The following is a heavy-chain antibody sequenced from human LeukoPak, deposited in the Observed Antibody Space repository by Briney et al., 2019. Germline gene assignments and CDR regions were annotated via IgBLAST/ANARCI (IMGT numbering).Heavy chain of an antibody. Sequence: SETLSLTCTVSGGSISSYYWSWIRQPPGKGLEWIGYIYYSGSTNYNPSLKSRVTISVDTSKNQFSLKLSSVTAADTAVYYCARQDGGFWYFDLWGRGTLVTVSS. CDR1: GGSISSYY. CDR2: IYYSGST. D-gene: IGHD5-24*01. J-gene: IGHJ2*01. CDR3: ARQDGGFWYFDL. V-gene: IGHV4-59*08.